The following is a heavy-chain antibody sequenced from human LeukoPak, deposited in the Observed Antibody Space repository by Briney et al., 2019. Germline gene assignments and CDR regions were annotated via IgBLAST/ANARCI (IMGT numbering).Heavy chain of an antibody. V-gene: IGHV3-21*01. J-gene: IGHJ2*01. CDR2: ISFGGSHI. CDR1: GFNFGSYS. D-gene: IGHD3-10*01. CDR3: ARDFGMTPRYFDL. Sequence: GGSLRLSCAASGFNFGSYSMNWVRQAPGKGLEWVSSISFGGSHIYYPDSLKGRFTISRDNAKNSLYLQMDSLRAEDTALYYCARDFGMTPRYFDLWGRGILVTVSS.